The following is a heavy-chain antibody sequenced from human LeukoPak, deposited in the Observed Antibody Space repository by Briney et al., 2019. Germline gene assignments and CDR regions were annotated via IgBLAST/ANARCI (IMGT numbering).Heavy chain of an antibody. D-gene: IGHD2-2*01. Sequence: PGGSLRLSCAASGFTFSNYWMHWVHQAPGEGLVWVSRISSDGSSTTYADSVKGRFTISRDNAKNTLYLQMNSLRAEDTAVYYCGRGFALVPAGIPDYWGQGTLVTVSS. CDR2: ISSDGSST. V-gene: IGHV3-74*01. CDR1: GFTFSNYW. CDR3: GRGFALVPAGIPDY. J-gene: IGHJ4*02.